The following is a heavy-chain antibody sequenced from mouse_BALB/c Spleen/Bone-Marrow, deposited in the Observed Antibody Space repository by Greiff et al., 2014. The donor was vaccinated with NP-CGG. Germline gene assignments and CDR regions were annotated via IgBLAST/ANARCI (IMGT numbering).Heavy chain of an antibody. D-gene: IGHD2-14*01. V-gene: IGHV1-69*01. CDR2: IDTSDSYT. Sequence: QVQLQQSGAELVMPGASVKMSCKASGHTFTDYWMHRVKQRPGQGLEWIGAIDTSDSYTSYNQKFKGKATLTVDESSSTAYMQLSRLTSEDSAVYYCARSDYRFDPLPYWGQGTLVTVSA. CDR3: ARSDYRFDPLPY. CDR1: GHTFTDYW. J-gene: IGHJ3*01.